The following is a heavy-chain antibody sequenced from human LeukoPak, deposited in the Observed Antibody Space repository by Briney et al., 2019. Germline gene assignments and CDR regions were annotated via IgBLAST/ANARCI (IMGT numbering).Heavy chain of an antibody. CDR2: ISENGGTT. Sequence: GGSLRLSCAASGFTFSSYALSWVRQAPGKGLEWVSGISENGGTTFYADSVKGRFTISRDNAKDSLYLQMSSLRDEDTAVYYCARDSGYSYADDYWGQGTLVTVSS. J-gene: IGHJ4*02. V-gene: IGHV3-23*01. D-gene: IGHD5-18*01. CDR1: GFTFSSYA. CDR3: ARDSGYSYADDY.